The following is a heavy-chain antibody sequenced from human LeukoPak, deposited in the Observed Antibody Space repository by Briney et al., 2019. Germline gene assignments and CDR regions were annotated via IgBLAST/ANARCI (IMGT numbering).Heavy chain of an antibody. CDR3: AKVADDYGDYDWFDP. CDR1: GFTFSSYA. CDR2: ISGSGGST. Sequence: GGSLRLSCAASGFTFSSYAMSWVRQAPGKGLEWVSAISGSGGSTYYADSVKRRFTISRDNSKNTRYLQMNSLRAEDTAVYYCAKVADDYGDYDWFDPWGQGTLVTVSS. J-gene: IGHJ5*02. D-gene: IGHD4-17*01. V-gene: IGHV3-23*01.